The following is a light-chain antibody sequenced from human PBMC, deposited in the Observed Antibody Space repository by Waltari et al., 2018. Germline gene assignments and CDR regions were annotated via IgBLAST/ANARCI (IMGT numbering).Light chain of an antibody. V-gene: IGLV1-51*02. Sequence: QSVLPQPPSVSAAPGRKFTISCSGSRATIENHYVCWYQQLPGTAPKLLIYENNKRPSGIPDRFSGSKSGTSATLGITGLQTGDEADYYCGTWDTSLSAAVFGGGTKLTVL. CDR2: ENN. CDR1: RATIENHY. CDR3: GTWDTSLSAAV. J-gene: IGLJ3*02.